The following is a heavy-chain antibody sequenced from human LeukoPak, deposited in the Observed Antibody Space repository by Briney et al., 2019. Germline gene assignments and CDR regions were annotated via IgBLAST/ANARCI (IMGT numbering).Heavy chain of an antibody. CDR1: GGSISSYS. CDR2: ISHSGTT. Sequence: SETLSLACIVSGGSISSYSWNWIRQSPGKGLEWVGYISHSGTTSYNSYLRSRVTISVDTSKNQLSLKLTSVTAADTAVYYCARWDDSAWAFGNWGPGTLVTVSS. V-gene: IGHV4-59*08. D-gene: IGHD1-26*01. CDR3: ARWDDSAWAFGN. J-gene: IGHJ4*02.